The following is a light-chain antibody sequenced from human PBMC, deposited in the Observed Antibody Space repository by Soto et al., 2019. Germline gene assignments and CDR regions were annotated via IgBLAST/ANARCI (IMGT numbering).Light chain of an antibody. Sequence: EIVMTQSPATLTVSPEDRVTLSCRARQNVRRNIAWYQQKPGQAPSLLIFDAITRATGIPARFSGSGSGTEFTLTISSLQSEDSANYYCQHYNVWPPWTFGQGTKV. J-gene: IGKJ1*01. V-gene: IGKV3-15*01. CDR3: QHYNVWPPWT. CDR2: DAI. CDR1: QNVRRN.